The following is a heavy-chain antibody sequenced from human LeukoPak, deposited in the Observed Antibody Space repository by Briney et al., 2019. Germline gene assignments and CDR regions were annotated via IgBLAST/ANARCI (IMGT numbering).Heavy chain of an antibody. Sequence: SETLSLTCTVSGYSISSGYYWGWIRQPPGKGLEWIGSIYHSGSTYYNPSLKSRVTISVDTSKNQFSLKLSSATAADTAVYYCASYCSSTSCYHYYYYMDVWGKGTTVTVSS. J-gene: IGHJ6*03. V-gene: IGHV4-38-2*02. D-gene: IGHD2-2*01. CDR1: GYSISSGYY. CDR2: IYHSGST. CDR3: ASYCSSTSCYHYYYYMDV.